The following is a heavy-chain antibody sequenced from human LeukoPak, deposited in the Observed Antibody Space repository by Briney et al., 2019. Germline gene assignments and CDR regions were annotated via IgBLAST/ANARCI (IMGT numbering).Heavy chain of an antibody. J-gene: IGHJ4*02. Sequence: PGGSLRLSCAASGFTFNTFNMNWVRQAPGKGLEWIGEIHHGGRTSHNPSLKSRVTISVDTSKNQFSLTLTSVTAADTAVYYCAGSRTGSYYGVYYWGQGTLVTVSS. CDR3: AGSRTGSYYGVYY. V-gene: IGHV4-34*08. D-gene: IGHD1-26*01. CDR2: IHHGGRT. CDR1: GFTFNTFN.